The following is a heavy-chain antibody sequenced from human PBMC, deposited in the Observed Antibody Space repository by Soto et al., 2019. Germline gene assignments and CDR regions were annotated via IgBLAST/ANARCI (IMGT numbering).Heavy chain of an antibody. Sequence: QVQLVQSGAEVKKPGASVKVSCKASGYTFTSYGISWVRQAPGQGLEWMGWISAYNGNTNYAQKLQGRVTMTTDTATSTAYMELRSLGSDDTAVYYCARELGGYCGGDCYSNWFDPWGQGTLVTVSS. J-gene: IGHJ5*02. V-gene: IGHV1-18*01. CDR2: ISAYNGNT. CDR3: ARELGGYCGGDCYSNWFDP. CDR1: GYTFTSYG. D-gene: IGHD2-21*02.